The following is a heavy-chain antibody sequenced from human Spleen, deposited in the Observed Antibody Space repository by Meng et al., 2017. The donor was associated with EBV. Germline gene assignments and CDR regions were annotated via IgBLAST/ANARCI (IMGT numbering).Heavy chain of an antibody. CDR1: GDSISRSDYY. V-gene: IGHV4-39*07. D-gene: IGHD5-18*01. Sequence: QVQLRESGPGLVKPSETLSLSCSVSGDSISRSDYYWGWIRQPPGKGLEWIGSMSYGGNTYYKPSLKSRVTISVDTSKNQISLQLSSVTAADTAVYYRARDRGDTNAYDFDYWGQGTLVTVSS. CDR2: MSYGGNT. CDR3: ARDRGDTNAYDFDY. J-gene: IGHJ4*02.